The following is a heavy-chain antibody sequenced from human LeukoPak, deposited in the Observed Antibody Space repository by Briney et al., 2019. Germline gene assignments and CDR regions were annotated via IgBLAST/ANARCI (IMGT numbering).Heavy chain of an antibody. CDR3: ARVGVGTVAGNYFDD. Sequence: SETLSLTCTVSGGSISSSNYCWGWIRQPPGKGLEWIGSIYYSGSTYYNPSLKSRVTISVDTSENQFSLKLSSVTAADTAVYYCARVGVGTVAGNYFDDWGQGTLVTVSS. J-gene: IGHJ4*02. V-gene: IGHV4-39*01. D-gene: IGHD6-19*01. CDR1: GGSISSSNYC. CDR2: IYYSGST.